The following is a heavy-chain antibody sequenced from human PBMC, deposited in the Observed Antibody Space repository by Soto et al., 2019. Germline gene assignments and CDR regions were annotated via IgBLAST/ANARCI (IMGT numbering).Heavy chain of an antibody. V-gene: IGHV3-11*01. Sequence: QVQLLESGGGLVKPGGSLRLSCAASGFIFSDYYMSWFRQAPGKGLEWLSYISSGGYTIYYADSVKGRFIISRDNAKNSLYLQINSLGADDTAVYYCARAQYSSSSVFDYWGQGTLVTVSS. J-gene: IGHJ4*02. D-gene: IGHD6-6*01. CDR1: GFIFSDYY. CDR2: ISSGGYTI. CDR3: ARAQYSSSSVFDY.